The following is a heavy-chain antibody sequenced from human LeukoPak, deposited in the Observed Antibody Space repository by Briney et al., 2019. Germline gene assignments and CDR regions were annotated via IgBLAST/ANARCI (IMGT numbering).Heavy chain of an antibody. CDR3: YTYYFDSSGYYYEAGGDY. Sequence: GGSLRLSCAASGFTFSSYAMTWVRQAPGKGLEWVSAISGSGGSTYYADSVKGRFTISRDNSMDTLYLQMNSLRAEDTAVYYCYTYYFDSSGYYYEAGGDYRGQGTLVTVSS. V-gene: IGHV3-23*01. CDR1: GFTFSSYA. J-gene: IGHJ4*02. CDR2: ISGSGGST. D-gene: IGHD3-22*01.